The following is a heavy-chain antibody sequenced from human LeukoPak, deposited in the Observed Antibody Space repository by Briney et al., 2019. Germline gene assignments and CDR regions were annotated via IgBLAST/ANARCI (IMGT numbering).Heavy chain of an antibody. V-gene: IGHV1-2*02. CDR2: INPNSGGT. J-gene: IGHJ4*02. D-gene: IGHD1-26*01. CDR1: GYTFTSYY. Sequence: ASVKVSCKASGYTFTSYYMHWVRQAPGQGLEWMGWINPNSGGTNYAQKFQGRVTMTRDTSISTAYMELSRLRSDDTAVYYCARGPSGSRPKPNYFDYWGQGTLVTVSS. CDR3: ARGPSGSRPKPNYFDY.